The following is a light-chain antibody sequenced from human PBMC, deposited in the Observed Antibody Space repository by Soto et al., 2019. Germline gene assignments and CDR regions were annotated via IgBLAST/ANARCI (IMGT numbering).Light chain of an antibody. CDR2: DAS. Sequence: AIQLTQSPSSLSASVGDRVTITCRASQGISSALAWYQQKQGKAPKLLIYDASSLESGVPSRFSGSGSGTDFTLTISSLQPEAFATYYCQQFNSYPLTFGGGTKVEIK. J-gene: IGKJ4*01. CDR3: QQFNSYPLT. CDR1: QGISSA. V-gene: IGKV1-13*02.